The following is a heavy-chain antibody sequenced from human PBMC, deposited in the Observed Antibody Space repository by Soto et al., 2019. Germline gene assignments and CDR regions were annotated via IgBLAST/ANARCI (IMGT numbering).Heavy chain of an antibody. CDR1: GFTFSSYG. J-gene: IGHJ4*02. V-gene: IGHV3-30*18. CDR3: AKAKRIVVVVAATGAIFDY. Sequence: GGSLRLSCAASGFTFSSYGMHWVRQAPGKGLEWVAVISYDGSNKYYADSVKGRLTISRDNSKNTLYLQMNSLRAEDTAVYYCAKAKRIVVVVAATGAIFDYWGQGTLVTVPQ. D-gene: IGHD2-15*01. CDR2: ISYDGSNK.